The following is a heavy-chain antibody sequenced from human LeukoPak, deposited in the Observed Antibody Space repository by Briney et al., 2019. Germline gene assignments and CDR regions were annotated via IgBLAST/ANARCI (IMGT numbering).Heavy chain of an antibody. CDR1: GGSIRSGGYS. D-gene: IGHD6-13*01. CDR2: IYYSGST. Sequence: SETLSLTCAVSGGSIRSGGYSWSWIRRPPGKGLEWIGYIYYSGSTYYNPSLKSRVTISVDRSKNQFSLKLRFVTAADTAVYYCARDRRIAAAGDYGMDVWGQGTTVTVSS. J-gene: IGHJ6*02. V-gene: IGHV4-30-2*01. CDR3: ARDRRIAAAGDYGMDV.